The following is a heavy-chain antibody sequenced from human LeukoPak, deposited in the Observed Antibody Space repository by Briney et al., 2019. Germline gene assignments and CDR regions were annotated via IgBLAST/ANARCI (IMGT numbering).Heavy chain of an antibody. CDR3: ARDVSGNFYYYGLDV. V-gene: IGHV1-2*04. CDR2: INPNSGGT. J-gene: IGHJ6*02. CDR1: GYTFTGYY. D-gene: IGHD1-26*01. Sequence: GASVKVSCKASGYTFTGYYMHWVRQAPGQGLEWMGWINPNSGGTNYAQKFEGWVTTTRDTSISTAYMELTRLTSDDTAIYYCARDVSGNFYYYGLDVWGQGTTVTVSS.